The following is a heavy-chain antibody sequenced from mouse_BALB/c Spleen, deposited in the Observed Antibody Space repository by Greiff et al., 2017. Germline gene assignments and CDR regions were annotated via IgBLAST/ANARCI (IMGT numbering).Heavy chain of an antibody. CDR3: ARSGAKATAMDY. D-gene: IGHD3-2*02. J-gene: IGHJ4*01. CDR1: GFTFSSFG. Sequence: EVKLMESGGGLVQPGGSRKLSCAASGFTFSSFGMHWVRQAPEKGLEWVAYISSGSSTIYYADTVKGRFTISRDNPKNTLFLQMTSLRSEDTAMYYCARSGAKATAMDYWGQGTSVTVSS. CDR2: ISSGSSTI. V-gene: IGHV5-17*02.